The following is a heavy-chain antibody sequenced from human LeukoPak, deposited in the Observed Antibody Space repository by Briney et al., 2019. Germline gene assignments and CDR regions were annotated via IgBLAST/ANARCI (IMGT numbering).Heavy chain of an antibody. CDR2: IIPILGIA. CDR1: GGTFSSYA. V-gene: IGHV1-69*04. J-gene: IGHJ6*02. Sequence: GASVKVSCKASGGTFSSYAISWVRQAPGQGLEWTGRIIPILGIANYAQKFQGRVTITADKSTSTAYMELSSLRSEDTAVYYCARDAAIAAASTGMDVWGQGTTVTVSS. D-gene: IGHD6-13*01. CDR3: ARDAAIAAASTGMDV.